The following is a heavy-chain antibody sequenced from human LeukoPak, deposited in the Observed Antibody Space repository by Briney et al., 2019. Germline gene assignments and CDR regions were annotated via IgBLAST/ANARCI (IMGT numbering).Heavy chain of an antibody. CDR2: IYYSGST. D-gene: IGHD3-9*01. CDR1: GGSISSSSYY. Sequence: PSETLSLTCTVSGGSISSSSYYWGWTRQPPGKGLEWIGSIYYSGSTYYNPSLKSRVTISVDTSKNQFSLKLSSVTAADTAVYYCAGEVVLTGIDYWGQGTLVTVSS. CDR3: AGEVVLTGIDY. J-gene: IGHJ4*02. V-gene: IGHV4-39*07.